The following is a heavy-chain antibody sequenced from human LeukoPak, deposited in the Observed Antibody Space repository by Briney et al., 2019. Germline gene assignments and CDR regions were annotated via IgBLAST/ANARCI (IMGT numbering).Heavy chain of an antibody. CDR1: GGSISSYY. V-gene: IGHV4-59*01. Sequence: SVTLSLTCTVSGGSISSYYWSWIRQPPGKGLEWLGYIYYSGNTNYNPSLKSRITISLDTSRNQFSLKLSSVTAADTAIYYCTREGPTATSIDYWGQGTLVTVSS. D-gene: IGHD2-21*02. J-gene: IGHJ4*02. CDR2: IYYSGNT. CDR3: TREGPTATSIDY.